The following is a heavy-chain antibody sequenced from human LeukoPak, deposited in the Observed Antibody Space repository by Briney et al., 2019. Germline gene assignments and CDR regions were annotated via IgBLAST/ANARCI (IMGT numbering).Heavy chain of an antibody. D-gene: IGHD2-15*01. V-gene: IGHV4-30-4*01. CDR2: IYHSGNT. J-gene: IGHJ4*02. CDR3: ARKDGSSYYFDN. Sequence: SETLSLTCTVSGGSISRGDYYWTWIRQPPGRGLEWIGYIYHSGNTYYNPSLKSRLSISLDTSRNQFSLRLSSMSAADTAVYYCARKDGSSYYFDNWGQGTLVTVSS. CDR1: GGSISRGDYY.